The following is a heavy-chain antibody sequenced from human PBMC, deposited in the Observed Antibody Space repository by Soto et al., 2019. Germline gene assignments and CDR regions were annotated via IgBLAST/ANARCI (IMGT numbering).Heavy chain of an antibody. CDR1: GFTFGASA. V-gene: IGHV3-73*01. CDR3: TTRGDGYNADYDY. D-gene: IGHD5-12*01. J-gene: IGHJ4*02. Sequence: GGSLRLSCAASGFTFGASALQWVRQASGKGLEWLGRIGSRGESYATTYDVSVKGRFTISRDDSKKTAYLQMSSLKTEDTAVYYCTTRGDGYNADYDYWGQGTLVTVSS. CDR2: IGSRGESYAT.